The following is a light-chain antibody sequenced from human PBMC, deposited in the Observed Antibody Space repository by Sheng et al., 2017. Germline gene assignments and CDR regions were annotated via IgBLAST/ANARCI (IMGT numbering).Light chain of an antibody. Sequence: DFVMTQSPDSLAVSLGERATINCKSSQSVLYSSNNKNYLAWYQQKPGQPPKLLIYWASTRESGVPDRFSGSGSGTDFTLTISSLQAEDVAVYYCQQYYSTPWTFGQGTKVEFK. CDR3: QQYYSTPWT. CDR2: WAS. CDR1: QSVLYSSNNKNY. J-gene: IGKJ1*01. V-gene: IGKV4-1*01.